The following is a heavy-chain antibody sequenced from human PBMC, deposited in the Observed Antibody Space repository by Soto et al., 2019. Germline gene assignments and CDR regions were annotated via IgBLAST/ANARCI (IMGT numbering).Heavy chain of an antibody. CDR3: ARSSVSGPFDY. CDR1: GGSISSGDYY. CDR2: IYYSGST. J-gene: IGHJ4*02. D-gene: IGHD2-8*01. V-gene: IGHV4-30-4*01. Sequence: PSETLSLTCTVSGGSISSGDYYWSWIRQPPGKGLEWIGYIYYSGSTYYNPSLKSRVTISVDTSKNQFSLKLSSVTAADTAVYYCARSSVSGPFDYWGQGTLVTVSS.